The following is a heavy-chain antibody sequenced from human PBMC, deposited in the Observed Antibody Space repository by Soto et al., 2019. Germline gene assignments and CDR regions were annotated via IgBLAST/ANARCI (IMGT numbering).Heavy chain of an antibody. CDR2: IIPIFGTA. CDR3: ARGLQGTSYYDSWSGQNLGVRDDWFDP. V-gene: IGHV1-69*13. Sequence: SVKVSCKASGGTFSSYAISWVRQAPGQGLEWMGGIIPIFGTANYAQKFQGRVTITADESTSTAYMELRSLRSDDTAVYYCARGLQGTSYYDSWSGQNLGVRDDWFDPWGQGTLVTVSS. J-gene: IGHJ5*02. D-gene: IGHD3-3*01. CDR1: GGTFSSYA.